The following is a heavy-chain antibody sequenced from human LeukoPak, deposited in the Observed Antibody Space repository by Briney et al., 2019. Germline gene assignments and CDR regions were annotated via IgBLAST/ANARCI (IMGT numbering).Heavy chain of an antibody. CDR2: FDPEDGET. Sequence: ASVKVSCKVSGYTLTELSMHWVRQAPGKGLEWMGGFDPEDGETIYAQKFQGRVTMTEDTSTDTAYMELSSLRSEDTAVYYCATGVVPAAIGHGAPYYYYYYYMDVWGKGTTVTVSS. CDR3: ATGVVPAAIGHGAPYYYYYYYMDV. J-gene: IGHJ6*03. D-gene: IGHD2-2*01. V-gene: IGHV1-24*01. CDR1: GYTLTELS.